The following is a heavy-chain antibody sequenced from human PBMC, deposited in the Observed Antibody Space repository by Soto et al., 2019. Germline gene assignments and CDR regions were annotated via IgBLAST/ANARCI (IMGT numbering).Heavy chain of an antibody. Sequence: ASVKVSCKASGYTFSNYAMNWVRQAPGQRLEWMGWINAGNGNTKYSQKFQGRVTITRDTSASTAYMELSSLRSEDTAVYYCARGVSTVTPNCFDPWRQRSLVTVSS. CDR3: ARGVSTVTPNCFDP. CDR1: GYTFSNYA. J-gene: IGHJ5*02. D-gene: IGHD4-17*01. CDR2: INAGNGNT. V-gene: IGHV1-3*01.